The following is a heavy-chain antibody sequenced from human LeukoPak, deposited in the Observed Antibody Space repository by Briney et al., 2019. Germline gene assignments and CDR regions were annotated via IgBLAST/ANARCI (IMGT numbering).Heavy chain of an antibody. CDR1: GFTFSSYA. J-gene: IGHJ4*02. Sequence: GGSLRLSCAASGFTFSSYAMSWVRQAPGKGLEWVSAISGSGGSTYYADSVKGRFTISRDNSKNTLYLQMNSLRAEDTAVYYCAKSSVYDFWSGYPPVHFDYWGQGTLVTVSS. V-gene: IGHV3-23*01. D-gene: IGHD3-3*01. CDR3: AKSSVYDFWSGYPPVHFDY. CDR2: ISGSGGST.